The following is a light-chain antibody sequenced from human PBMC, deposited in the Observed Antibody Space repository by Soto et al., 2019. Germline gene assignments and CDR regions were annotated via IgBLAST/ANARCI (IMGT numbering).Light chain of an antibody. CDR1: SSNIGAGYD. J-gene: IGLJ1*01. V-gene: IGLV1-40*01. CDR2: GNS. CDR3: QSYDSSLSGSQV. Sequence: QSVLTQPPSVSGAPGQRVTISCTGSSSNIGAGYDVHWYQQLPVTAPNLLIYGNSNRPSGVPDRFSGSKSGTSASLAITGLQAEDEADYYCQSYDSSLSGSQVFGTGTKVTVL.